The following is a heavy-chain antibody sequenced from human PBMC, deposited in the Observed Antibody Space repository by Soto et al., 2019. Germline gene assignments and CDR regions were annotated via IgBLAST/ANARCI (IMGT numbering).Heavy chain of an antibody. CDR1: GDSINSSSYD. V-gene: IGHV4-39*01. Sequence: QLQLQESGPGLVKPSETLSLTCAVSGDSINSSSYDWGWIRQPPGKGLEWIGSMFYGGSTFYNPSLRSRVTVSVDKSKSQLSLRLTSMTAADTAFYYCARHERMAAPIDWGQGILVTVSS. CDR2: MFYGGST. CDR3: ARHERMAAPID. J-gene: IGHJ4*02. D-gene: IGHD6-6*01.